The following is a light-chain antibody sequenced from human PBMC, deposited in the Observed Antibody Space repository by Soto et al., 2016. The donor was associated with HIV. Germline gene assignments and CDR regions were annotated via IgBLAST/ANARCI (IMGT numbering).Light chain of an antibody. J-gene: IGKJ1*01. Sequence: DIQLTQSPSFLSASVGDRVTITCRASQGISSYLAWYQQKPGKAPKLLIYAASTLQSGVPSRFSGSGSGTEFTLTISSLQPDDFATYYCQQYSSYSLWTFGQGTKVEIK. CDR3: QQYSSYSLWT. CDR2: AAS. V-gene: IGKV1-9*01. CDR1: QGISSY.